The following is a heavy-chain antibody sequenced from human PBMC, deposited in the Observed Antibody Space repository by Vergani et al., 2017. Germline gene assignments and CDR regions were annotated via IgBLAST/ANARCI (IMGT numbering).Heavy chain of an antibody. Sequence: QVQLVQSGAEVKKPGASVKVSCKASGYTFTSYAMHWVRQAPGQRLEWMGWINAGNGNTKYSQKCQGRVTITRDTSASTAYMELSSLRSEDTAGYYCASQGCGGDCYPRGCDPWGQGTLVTGSS. CDR2: INAGNGNT. CDR1: GYTFTSYA. CDR3: ASQGCGGDCYPRGCDP. J-gene: IGHJ5*02. V-gene: IGHV1-3*01. D-gene: IGHD2-21*02.